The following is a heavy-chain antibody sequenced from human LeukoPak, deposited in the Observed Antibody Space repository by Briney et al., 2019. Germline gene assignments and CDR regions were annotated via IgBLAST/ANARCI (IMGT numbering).Heavy chain of an antibody. V-gene: IGHV1-2*02. CDR1: GYTFTGYY. CDR3: ARDEGRYCSGGSCRYPDY. D-gene: IGHD2-15*01. Sequence: GASVKVSCKASGYTFTGYYMHWVRQAPGQGLEWMGWINPNSGGTNYAQKFQGRVTMTRDTSIGTAYMELSRLRSDDTAVYYCARDEGRYCSGGSCRYPDYWGQGTLVTVSS. CDR2: INPNSGGT. J-gene: IGHJ4*02.